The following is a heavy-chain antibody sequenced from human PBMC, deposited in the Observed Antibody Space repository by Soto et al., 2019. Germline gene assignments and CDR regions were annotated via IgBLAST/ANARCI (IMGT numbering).Heavy chain of an antibody. J-gene: IGHJ3*02. CDR3: AREAYGGKPRAFDM. CDR2: IKPDGNKE. D-gene: IGHD4-17*01. Sequence: GGSLRLSCAASGLTFSRYWMTWVRQAPGKGLEWVANIKPDGNKENYVDSVMGRFTISRDNAKNSLFLQMNTLRAEDTAVYYCAREAYGGKPRAFDMWGQGTMVTVSS. V-gene: IGHV3-7*03. CDR1: GLTFSRYW.